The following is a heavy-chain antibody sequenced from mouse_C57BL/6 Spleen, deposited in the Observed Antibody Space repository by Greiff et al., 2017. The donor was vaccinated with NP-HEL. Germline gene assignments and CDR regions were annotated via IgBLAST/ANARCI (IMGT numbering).Heavy chain of an antibody. V-gene: IGHV2-6*01. CDR2: IWGVGST. CDR1: GFSLTSYG. CDR3: ASGSSSYGWFAY. D-gene: IGHD1-1*01. J-gene: IGHJ3*01. Sequence: QVHVKQSGPGLVAPSQSLSITCTVSGFSLTSYGVDWVRQSPGKGLEWLGVIWGVGSTNYNSALKSRLSISKDNSKSQVFLKMNSLQTDDTAMYYCASGSSSYGWFAYWGQGTLVTVSA.